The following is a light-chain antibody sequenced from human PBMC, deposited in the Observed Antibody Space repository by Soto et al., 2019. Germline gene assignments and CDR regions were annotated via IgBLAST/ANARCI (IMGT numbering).Light chain of an antibody. Sequence: DIQMTQSPCTLSPSLGDRVTITCQAIQNFSTWLAWYQHKPRKAPKLLLFDVSNLESGVPSRFGGSGSGTEFTLTISSLQSDDFATYYCQQYDSYQTFGQGTKVDIK. CDR2: DVS. CDR1: QNFSTW. CDR3: QQYDSYQT. V-gene: IGKV1-5*01. J-gene: IGKJ1*01.